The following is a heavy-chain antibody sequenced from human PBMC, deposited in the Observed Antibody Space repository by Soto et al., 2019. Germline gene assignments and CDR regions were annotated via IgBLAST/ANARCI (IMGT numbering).Heavy chain of an antibody. CDR3: AKGLVISSGWYIELTYFDY. V-gene: IGHV3-23*01. Sequence: GGSLRLSCAASGFTFSSYAMSWVRQAPGKGLERVSAISGSGGSTYYADSVKGRFTISRYNSKNTLYLQMNSLRAEDTAVYYCAKGLVISSGWYIELTYFDYWGQGTLVTVSS. D-gene: IGHD6-19*01. CDR2: ISGSGGST. CDR1: GFTFSSYA. J-gene: IGHJ4*02.